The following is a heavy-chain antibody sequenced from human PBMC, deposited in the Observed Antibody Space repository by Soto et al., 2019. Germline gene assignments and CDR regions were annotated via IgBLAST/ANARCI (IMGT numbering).Heavy chain of an antibody. J-gene: IGHJ6*02. CDR2: TNQDGSGK. CDR1: GFPFSGYW. CDR3: ARDGYHDVMDL. Sequence: EAQLVESGGGLVQPGGSLRLSCAASGFPFSGYWMSWVRHTPGKGLEWVANTNQDGSGKYYMDSVKGRFTISRDNTENSLYLQMNSLGDDDTGVYYCARDGYHDVMDLWGQGTTVTVSS. V-gene: IGHV3-7*04.